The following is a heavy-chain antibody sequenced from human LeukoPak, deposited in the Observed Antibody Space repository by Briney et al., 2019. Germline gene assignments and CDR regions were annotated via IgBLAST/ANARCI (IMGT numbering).Heavy chain of an antibody. J-gene: IGHJ4*02. CDR1: GSIFTSYW. CDR3: ARPFDYAERRDY. Sequence: GESLQISCKGSGSIFTSYWIGWVRQMPGKGLEWMGIIYPGDSDTRYSPSFQGQVTISADKSISTAYLQGSSLKASDTAMYYCARPFDYAERRDYWGQGTLVTVSS. V-gene: IGHV5-51*01. CDR2: IYPGDSDT. D-gene: IGHD4-17*01.